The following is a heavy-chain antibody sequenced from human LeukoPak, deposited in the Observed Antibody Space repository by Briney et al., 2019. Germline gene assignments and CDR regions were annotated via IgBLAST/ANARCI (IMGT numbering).Heavy chain of an antibody. CDR1: GFTFSSYD. V-gene: IGHV3-13*01. CDR2: IGADGDT. J-gene: IGHJ5*02. Sequence: GGFLRLSCAASGFTFSSYDMHWVRQGIGKGLEWVSGIGADGDTYYPGSLKGRFTISRENAKNSLYLQMNSLRAGDTAVYYCARGKHNWFDPWGQGTLVTVSS. CDR3: ARGKHNWFDP. D-gene: IGHD2-21*01.